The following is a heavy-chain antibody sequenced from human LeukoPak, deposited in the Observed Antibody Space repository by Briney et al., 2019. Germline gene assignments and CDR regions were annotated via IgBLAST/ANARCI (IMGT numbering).Heavy chain of an antibody. CDR2: INHSGST. CDR3: ARGGTWPTCLDY. Sequence: SETLSLTCNTYGGSFSGYYWSWIRQPPGKGLEWIGEINHSGSTNYNPSLKSRVFISVDTSKNQFSLKLTSVTAADTAVYFCARGGTWPTCLDYWGQGTLVTVSS. J-gene: IGHJ4*02. CDR1: GGSFSGYY. D-gene: IGHD1-1*01. V-gene: IGHV4-34*01.